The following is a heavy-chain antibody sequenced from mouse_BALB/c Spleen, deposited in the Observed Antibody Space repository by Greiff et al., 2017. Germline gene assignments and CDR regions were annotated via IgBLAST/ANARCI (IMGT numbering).Heavy chain of an antibody. Sequence: VQLQQSGAELAKPGASVKMSCKASGYTFTSYWMHWVKQRPGQGLEWIGYINPSTGYTEYNQKFKDKATLTADKSSSTAYMQLSSLTSEDSAVYYCARGVRREYYFDYWGQGTTLTVSS. CDR2: INPSTGYT. CDR3: ARGVRREYYFDY. CDR1: GYTFTSYW. V-gene: IGHV1-7*01. D-gene: IGHD2-14*01. J-gene: IGHJ2*01.